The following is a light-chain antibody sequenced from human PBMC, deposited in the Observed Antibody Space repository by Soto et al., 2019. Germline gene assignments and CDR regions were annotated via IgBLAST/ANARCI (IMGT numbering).Light chain of an antibody. J-gene: IGLJ2*01. CDR2: DVS. V-gene: IGLV2-14*03. CDR3: SSYTSSSTLVL. Sequence: QSALTQPASVSGSPGQSITISCTGTSSDVGGYNYVSWYQQHPGNAPKLMIYDVSNRPSGVSNRFSGSKSGNTASLTISGLQAEDEADYYCSSYTSSSTLVLFGGGTKVTVL. CDR1: SSDVGGYNY.